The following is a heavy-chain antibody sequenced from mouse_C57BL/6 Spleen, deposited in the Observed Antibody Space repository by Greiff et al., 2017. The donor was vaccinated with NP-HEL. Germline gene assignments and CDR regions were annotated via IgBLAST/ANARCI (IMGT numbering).Heavy chain of an antibody. J-gene: IGHJ2*01. CDR3: TRVLLYYFDY. CDR1: GFTFSSYA. V-gene: IGHV5-9-1*02. CDR2: ISSGGDYI. Sequence: DVQLVESGEGLVKPGGSLKLSCAASGFTFSSYAMSWVRQTPEKRLEWVAYISSGGDYIYYADTVKGRFTISRDNARNTLYLQMSSLKAEDTAMYYCTRVLLYYFDYWGQGTTLTVSS.